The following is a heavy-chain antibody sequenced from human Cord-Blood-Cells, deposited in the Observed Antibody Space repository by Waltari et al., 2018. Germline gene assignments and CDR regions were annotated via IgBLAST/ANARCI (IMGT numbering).Heavy chain of an antibody. D-gene: IGHD5-12*01. CDR3: ARTIVAYYYYYMDV. V-gene: IGHV3-53*01. Sequence: EVQLVESGGGLIQPGGSLRLSCAASGFTVSSNYMSWVRQAPGKGLEWVSVIYSGGSTYDADSVKCRFTISRDNSKNTLYLQMNSLRAEDTAVYYCARTIVAYYYYYMDVWGKGTTVTVSS. CDR1: GFTVSSNY. CDR2: IYSGGST. J-gene: IGHJ6*03.